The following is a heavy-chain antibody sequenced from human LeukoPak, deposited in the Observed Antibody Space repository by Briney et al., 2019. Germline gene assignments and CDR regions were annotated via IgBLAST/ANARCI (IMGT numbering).Heavy chain of an antibody. CDR1: GYTFTSYA. J-gene: IGHJ5*02. CDR2: INAGNGNT. Sequence: ASVKVSCKASGYTFTSYAMHWVRQAPGQRLEWMGWINAGNGNTKYSQKFQGRVTITRDTSASTAYMELSSLRSEDTAVYYCARDPYYDSSGPKVHSGWFDPWGQGTLVTVSS. CDR3: ARDPYYDSSGPKVHSGWFDP. V-gene: IGHV1-3*01. D-gene: IGHD3-22*01.